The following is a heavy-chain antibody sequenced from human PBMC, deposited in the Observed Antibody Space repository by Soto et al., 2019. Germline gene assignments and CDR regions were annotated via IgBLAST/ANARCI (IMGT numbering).Heavy chain of an antibody. V-gene: IGHV1-3*01. CDR1: GYTFTSYA. D-gene: IGHD4-4*01. CDR3: ASGGATVNTSYYYYGMDV. Sequence: DSVKVSCKASGYTFTSYAMHWVRQAPGQRLEWMGWINAGNGNTKYSQKFQGRVTITRDTSASTAYMELSSLRSEDTAVYYCASGGATVNTSYYYYGMDVWGQGTSVTVSS. J-gene: IGHJ6*02. CDR2: INAGNGNT.